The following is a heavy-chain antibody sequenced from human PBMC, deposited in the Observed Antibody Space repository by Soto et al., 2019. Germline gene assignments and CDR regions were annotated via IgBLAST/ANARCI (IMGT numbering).Heavy chain of an antibody. CDR1: GGTFSSYA. V-gene: IGHV1-69*13. Sequence: SVKVSCKASGGTFSSYAISWVRQAPGQGLEWMGGIIPIFGTANYAQKFQGRVTITADESTSTAYMELSSLRSEDTAVYYCAAGVATTNYYYYGMDVWGQGTTVTVSS. CDR2: IIPIFGTA. CDR3: AAGVATTNYYYYGMDV. D-gene: IGHD5-12*01. J-gene: IGHJ6*02.